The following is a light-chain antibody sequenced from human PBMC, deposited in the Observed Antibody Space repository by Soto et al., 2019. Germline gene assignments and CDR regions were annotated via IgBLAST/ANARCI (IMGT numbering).Light chain of an antibody. Sequence: EIVLTQSPATLSLSPGERATLSCRASQSVSRYLAWYQQKPGQAPRLLIYDASNRATGIPARFSGSGSGTDFTLTISRLEPEDFAVYYCQQRSKWPITFGQGTRLEI. CDR1: QSVSRY. J-gene: IGKJ5*01. V-gene: IGKV3-11*01. CDR2: DAS. CDR3: QQRSKWPIT.